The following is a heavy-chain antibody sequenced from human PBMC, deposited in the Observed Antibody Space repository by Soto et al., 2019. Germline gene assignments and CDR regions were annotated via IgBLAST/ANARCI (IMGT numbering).Heavy chain of an antibody. D-gene: IGHD6-19*01. J-gene: IGHJ1*01. CDR2: VVPILGTP. CDR1: GGSFETFI. V-gene: IGHV1-69*16. CDR3: ALGWMVNDYF. Sequence: QVQLVQSGAEVKEPGSSVKVSCKASGGSFETFIMNWVRQTPGRGLEWMGGVVPILGTPTYAERFKGKVKIASTRSAGTTPVLAMGPSSGGTSEYNSALGWMVNDYF.